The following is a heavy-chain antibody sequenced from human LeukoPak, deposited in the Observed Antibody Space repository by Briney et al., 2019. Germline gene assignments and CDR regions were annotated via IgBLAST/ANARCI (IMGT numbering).Heavy chain of an antibody. CDR1: GFTFSTYV. D-gene: IGHD6-13*01. CDR2: INIDGSSR. Sequence: PGGSLRLSCAASGFTFSTYVMTWVRQAPGKGLVWVSRINIDGSSRNYADSVKGRFTISTDNAKNTLYLQMNSLRAEDTAVYYCASASSHRIAAGGDYWGQGTLVTVSS. V-gene: IGHV3-74*01. J-gene: IGHJ4*02. CDR3: ASASSHRIAAGGDY.